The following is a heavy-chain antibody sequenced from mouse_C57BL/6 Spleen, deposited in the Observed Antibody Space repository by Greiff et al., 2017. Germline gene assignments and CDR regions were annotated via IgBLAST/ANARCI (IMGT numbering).Heavy chain of an antibody. J-gene: IGHJ1*03. CDR2: IRNKANGYTT. CDR3: ARLYGNYVCYFDV. Sequence: EVKLVESGGGLVKPGGSLSLSCAASGFTFTDYYMSWVRQPPGKALEWLGFIRNKANGYTTEYSASVKGRFTISRDNYQSILYLQRNALRAEDSATYYWARLYGNYVCYFDVWGTGTTVTVSS. CDR1: GFTFTDYY. D-gene: IGHD2-1*01. V-gene: IGHV7-3*01.